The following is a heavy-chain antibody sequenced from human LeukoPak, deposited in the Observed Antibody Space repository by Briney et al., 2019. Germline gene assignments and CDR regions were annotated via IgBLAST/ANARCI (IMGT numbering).Heavy chain of an antibody. D-gene: IGHD5-24*01. J-gene: IGHJ4*02. Sequence: GESLKISRKGTGYTFTSYWIGWVRQMPGKGLEWMGIIYPGDSVTRHSPSFQGQVTISADKSISTAYLQWSSLKASDTAMYYCARRRDGYNLNFDYWGQGTLVTVSS. CDR2: IYPGDSVT. V-gene: IGHV5-51*01. CDR1: GYTFTSYW. CDR3: ARRRDGYNLNFDY.